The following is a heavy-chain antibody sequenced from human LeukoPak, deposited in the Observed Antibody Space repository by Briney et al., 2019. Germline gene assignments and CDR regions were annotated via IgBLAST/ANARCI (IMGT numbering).Heavy chain of an antibody. Sequence: SVKVSCKASGYTFTSYDISWVRQAPGQGLEWMGRIVPMLDITNYAQKFQGRVTITADKSTNTAFMELSSLRSDDTAVYYCARDGVGAATDYFDFWGQGTLVTVSS. D-gene: IGHD1-26*01. V-gene: IGHV1-69*04. J-gene: IGHJ4*02. CDR2: IVPMLDIT. CDR3: ARDGVGAATDYFDF. CDR1: GYTFTSYD.